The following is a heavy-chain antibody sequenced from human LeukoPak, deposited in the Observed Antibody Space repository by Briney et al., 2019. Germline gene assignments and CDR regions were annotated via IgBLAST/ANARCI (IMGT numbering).Heavy chain of an antibody. D-gene: IGHD2-2*01. CDR2: ISGSGGST. CDR3: AKEAAGYCSSTSYFPLDY. Sequence: GGSLRLSCAASGFTFSSYAMSWVRQAPGKGLEWVSAISGSGGSTYYADSVKGRFTISRDNSKNTLYLQMNSLRAEDTAVYYCAKEAAGYCSSTSYFPLDYWGQGTLVTVSS. V-gene: IGHV3-23*01. J-gene: IGHJ4*02. CDR1: GFTFSSYA.